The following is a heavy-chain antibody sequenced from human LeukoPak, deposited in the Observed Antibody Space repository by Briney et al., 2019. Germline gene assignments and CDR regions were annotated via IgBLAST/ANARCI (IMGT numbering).Heavy chain of an antibody. V-gene: IGHV4-34*01. CDR2: INHSEST. CDR3: ARGGYCSGGSCYPLHY. J-gene: IGHJ4*02. CDR1: GGSFSGYY. D-gene: IGHD2-15*01. Sequence: SETLSLTCAVSGGSFSGYYWSWIRQPPGKGLEWIGEINHSESTNYNPSLKSRVTISVDTSKNQFSLKLSSVTAADTAVYYCARGGYCSGGSCYPLHYWGQGTLVTVSS.